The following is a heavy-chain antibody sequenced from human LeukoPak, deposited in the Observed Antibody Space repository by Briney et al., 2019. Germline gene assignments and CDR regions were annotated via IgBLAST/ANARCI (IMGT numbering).Heavy chain of an antibody. CDR3: ARDRITVAGSFDY. J-gene: IGHJ4*02. CDR1: GYTFTSYD. Sequence: GASVKVSCKASGYTFTSYDINWVRQATGQRLEWMGWINAGTGNTKYSQKFQGRVTITRDTSASTAYMDLSSLRSEDTAVYYCARDRITVAGSFDYWGQGTLVTVSS. CDR2: INAGTGNT. V-gene: IGHV1-3*01. D-gene: IGHD6-19*01.